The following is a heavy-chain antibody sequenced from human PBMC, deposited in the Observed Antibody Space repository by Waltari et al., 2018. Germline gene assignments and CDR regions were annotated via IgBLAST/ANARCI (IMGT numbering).Heavy chain of an antibody. V-gene: IGHV3-33*03. D-gene: IGHD6-6*01. CDR3: GSIDY. CDR1: GFTFSSYG. CDR2: IWYDGSNK. Sequence: QVQLVESGGGVVQPGRSLRLSCAASGFTFSSYGMHWVRQAPGKGLEWVVVIWYDGSNKYYADSVKGRFTISRDNSKNTLYLQMNSLRAEDTAMYYCGSIDYWGQGTLVTVSS. J-gene: IGHJ4*02.